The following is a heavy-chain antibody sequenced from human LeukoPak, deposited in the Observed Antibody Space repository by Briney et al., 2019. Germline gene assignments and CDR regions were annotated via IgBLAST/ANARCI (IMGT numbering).Heavy chain of an antibody. CDR1: GYTFNNYA. CDR2: INTNTGNP. D-gene: IGHD2-2*01. V-gene: IGHV7-4-1*02. CDR3: ARTDSSCGSASCYFWLDP. J-gene: IGHJ5*02. Sequence: ASVKVSCKASGYTFNNYAMNWVRQAPGQGLEWMGWINTNTGNPTYAQDFTGRFVFSLDTSLSTAYLQNNSLKAEDTAVYYCARTDSSCGSASCYFWLDPWGQGTLVTVSS.